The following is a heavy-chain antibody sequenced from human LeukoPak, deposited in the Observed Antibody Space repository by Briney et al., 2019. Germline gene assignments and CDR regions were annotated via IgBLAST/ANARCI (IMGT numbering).Heavy chain of an antibody. CDR1: GGTFSNYA. J-gene: IGHJ4*02. V-gene: IGHV1-18*01. D-gene: IGHD4-23*01. CDR2: INTYKGDT. Sequence: GASVKVSCKASGGTFSNYAFNWVRQAPGQGLEWMGWINTYKGDTLYAQKLQGRVTMTADTSTNTAYMELRSLRFDDTAVYYCAREFGHCYGDNCFYFFDTWGQGFRVTVSS. CDR3: AREFGHCYGDNCFYFFDT.